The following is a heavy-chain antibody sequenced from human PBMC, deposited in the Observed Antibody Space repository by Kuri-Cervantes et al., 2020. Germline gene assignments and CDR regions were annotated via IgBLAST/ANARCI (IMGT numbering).Heavy chain of an antibody. V-gene: IGHV4-38-2*02. CDR2: IYHSGST. J-gene: IGHJ4*02. CDR3: ARDLGAVTGDGDY. D-gene: IGHD6-19*01. Sequence: SETLSLTCAVSGYSISSGYYWGWIRQPPGKGLEWIGSIYHSGSTYYNPSLKSRVTISVDTSKNQFSLKLSSVTAADTAVYYCARDLGAVTGDGDYWGQGTLVTVSS. CDR1: GYSISSGYY.